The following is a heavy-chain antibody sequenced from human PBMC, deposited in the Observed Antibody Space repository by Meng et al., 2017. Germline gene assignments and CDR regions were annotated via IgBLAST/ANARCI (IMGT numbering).Heavy chain of an antibody. CDR2: IKKDGSEK. CDR1: GFTFSSYW. V-gene: IGHV3-7*01. J-gene: IGHJ5*02. CDR3: ARVPYYDYVWGSYRYFPPGWFDP. D-gene: IGHD3-16*02. Sequence: GGSLRLSCAASGFTFSSYWMSWVRQAPGKGREWVANIKKDGSEKYYVDSVKGRFTISRDNAKNSLYLQMNSLRAEDTAVYYCARVPYYDYVWGSYRYFPPGWFDPWGQGTLVTVSS.